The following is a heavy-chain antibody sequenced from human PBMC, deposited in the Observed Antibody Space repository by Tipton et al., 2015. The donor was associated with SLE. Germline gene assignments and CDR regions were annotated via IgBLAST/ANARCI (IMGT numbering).Heavy chain of an antibody. CDR3: ARVLIVPYGMDV. D-gene: IGHD2-21*01. V-gene: IGHV3-23*03. CDR1: GFPFSIYA. J-gene: IGHJ6*02. CDR2: IYSGGGA. Sequence: SLRLSCAASGFPFSIYAMNWVRQTPGKGLDWVSLIYSGGGAYYADSEKGRFTISRDDSKNTLFPQMNSLRAEDTAVYYCARVLIVPYGMDVWGQGTTVTVSS.